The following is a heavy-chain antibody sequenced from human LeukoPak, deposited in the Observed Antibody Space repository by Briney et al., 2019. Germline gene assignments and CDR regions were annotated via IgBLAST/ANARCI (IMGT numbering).Heavy chain of an antibody. J-gene: IGHJ4*02. CDR3: ATMVRGTHMYYFDY. CDR1: GGSFSGYY. D-gene: IGHD3-10*01. CDR2: INHSGST. Sequence: SETLSLTCAVYGGSFSGYYWSWIRQPPGKGLEWIGEINHSGSTHYNPPLKSRVTISVDTSKKQFSLKLSSVSAADTAVYYCATMVRGTHMYYFDYWGQGTLVTVSS. V-gene: IGHV4-34*01.